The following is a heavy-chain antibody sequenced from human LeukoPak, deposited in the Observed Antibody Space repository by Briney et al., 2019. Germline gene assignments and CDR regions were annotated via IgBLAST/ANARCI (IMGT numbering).Heavy chain of an antibody. CDR3: ARYSKDYDYVWGSYEYYFDY. CDR1: GYSFTSYW. D-gene: IGHD3-16*01. CDR2: IYPGDSET. Sequence: GESLKISCKDSGYSFTSYWIGWVRQMPGKGLEWMGIIYPGDSETRYSPSFQGQVTISADKSISTAYLQWSSLKASDTAMYYCARYSKDYDYVWGSYEYYFDYWGQGTLVTVSS. V-gene: IGHV5-51*01. J-gene: IGHJ4*02.